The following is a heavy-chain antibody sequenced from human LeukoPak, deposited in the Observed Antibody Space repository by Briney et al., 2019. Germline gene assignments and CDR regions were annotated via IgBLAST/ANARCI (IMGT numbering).Heavy chain of an antibody. CDR3: ATSLGPLTEY. CDR1: GFAFSSNW. J-gene: IGHJ4*02. CDR2: INSGGSGT. D-gene: IGHD7-27*01. Sequence: PGGSLRLSCAASGFAFSSNWMHWVRQTPGKGLVWVSRINSGGSGTSCADSVEGRFTISRDNAKNTLYLQMNSLKGEDTTVYYCATSLGPLTEYWGQGTLVTVSS. V-gene: IGHV3-74*01.